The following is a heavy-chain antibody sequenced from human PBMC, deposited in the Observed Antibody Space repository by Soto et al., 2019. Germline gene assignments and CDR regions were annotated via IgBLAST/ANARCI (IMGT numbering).Heavy chain of an antibody. D-gene: IGHD3-3*01. J-gene: IGHJ4*02. Sequence: QVQLVESGGGVVQPGRSLSLSCRVSGFTMSSYAMHWVRQAPGKGLEWVALLSYDGTKKYYADSVEGRFTISRDISSNTLFLHLSNLRGEDTGVYDWAKPRIYGVVIPRHGFEYWGQGTLVTVSS. CDR2: LSYDGTKK. CDR1: GFTMSSYA. V-gene: IGHV3-30*18. CDR3: AKPRIYGVVIPRHGFEY.